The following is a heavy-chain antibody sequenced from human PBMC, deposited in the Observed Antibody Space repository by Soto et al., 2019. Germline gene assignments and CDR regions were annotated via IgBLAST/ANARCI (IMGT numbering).Heavy chain of an antibody. D-gene: IGHD4-17*01. Sequence: EVQLLESGGGLVQPGGSLRLSCAASGFTFSSYAMSWVRQAPGKGLEWVSAISGSGGSTYYADSVKGRFTISRDNSKNTLYLQMNSLRAEDTAVYYCAKPGGGDAGDYDADYYYYYMDVWGKGTTVTVSS. CDR2: ISGSGGST. V-gene: IGHV3-23*01. CDR1: GFTFSSYA. CDR3: AKPGGGDAGDYDADYYYYYMDV. J-gene: IGHJ6*03.